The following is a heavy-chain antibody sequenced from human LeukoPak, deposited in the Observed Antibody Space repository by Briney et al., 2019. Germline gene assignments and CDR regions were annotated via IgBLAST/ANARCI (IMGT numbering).Heavy chain of an antibody. J-gene: IGHJ4*02. V-gene: IGHV3-9*01. Sequence: PGRSLRLSCAASRFTFDDYAMHWVRQAPGKGLEWVSGISCNSGSIGYAAFMKRLFIISNDYAKNFLYQLMNGLRAEDAVLYYCAKDCGWAFVFDITFDYWGQGTLVTVSS. D-gene: IGHD3-9*01. CDR1: RFTFDDYA. CDR3: AKDCGWAFVFDITFDY. CDR2: ISCNSGSI.